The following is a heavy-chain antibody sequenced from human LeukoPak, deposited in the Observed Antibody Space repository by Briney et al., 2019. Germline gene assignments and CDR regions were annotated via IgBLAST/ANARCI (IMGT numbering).Heavy chain of an antibody. Sequence: GGSLRLSCAASGFTVSSNYMSWVRQAPGKGLEWVSVIYSGGSTYYADSVKGRFTISRDNSKNTLYLQMNSLRAEDTAVYYCARDLAYCGGDCSDYWGRGTLVTVSS. CDR2: IYSGGST. J-gene: IGHJ4*02. D-gene: IGHD2-21*01. CDR3: ARDLAYCGGDCSDY. V-gene: IGHV3-53*01. CDR1: GFTVSSNY.